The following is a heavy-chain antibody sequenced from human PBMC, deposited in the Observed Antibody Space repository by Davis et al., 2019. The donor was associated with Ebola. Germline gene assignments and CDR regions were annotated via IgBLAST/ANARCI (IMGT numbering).Heavy chain of an antibody. CDR3: ARASYYDYIWGSYRPYYFDY. V-gene: IGHV4-61*01. Sequence: SGPTLVKPTETLTLTCTVSGFSLTNARMGVSWIRQPPGKGLEWIGYIYYSGSTNYNPSLKSRVTISVDTSKNQFSLKLSSVTAADTAVYYCARASYYDYIWGSYRPYYFDYWGQGTLVTVSS. D-gene: IGHD3-16*02. CDR2: IYYSGST. J-gene: IGHJ4*02. CDR1: GFSLTNARMG.